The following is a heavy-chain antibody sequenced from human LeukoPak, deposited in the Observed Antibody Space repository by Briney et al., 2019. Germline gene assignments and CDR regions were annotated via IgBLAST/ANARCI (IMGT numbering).Heavy chain of an antibody. CDR2: INPNSGGT. J-gene: IGHJ4*02. Sequence: ASVKVSCKASGYTFTGYYMHWVRQAPGQGLEWMGWINPNSGGTNYAQKFQGRVTMTRDTSISTAYMELSRLRSDDTAVYYCARRGSLGYCSGGSCYCYWGQGTLVTVSS. CDR1: GYTFTGYY. V-gene: IGHV1-2*02. D-gene: IGHD2-15*01. CDR3: ARRGSLGYCSGGSCYCY.